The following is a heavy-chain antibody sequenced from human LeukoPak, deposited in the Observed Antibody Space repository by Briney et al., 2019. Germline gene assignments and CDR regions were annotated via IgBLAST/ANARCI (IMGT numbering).Heavy chain of an antibody. Sequence: GASVKVSCKASGYTFTGYYMHWVRQAPGQGLEWMGWINPNSGGTNYAQKFQGRVTMTRDTSISTAYMELSRLRSDDTAVYYCARDGATVTTGYFDYWGQGTLVTVSS. D-gene: IGHD4-17*01. CDR1: GYTFTGYY. CDR2: INPNSGGT. CDR3: ARDGATVTTGYFDY. V-gene: IGHV1-2*02. J-gene: IGHJ4*02.